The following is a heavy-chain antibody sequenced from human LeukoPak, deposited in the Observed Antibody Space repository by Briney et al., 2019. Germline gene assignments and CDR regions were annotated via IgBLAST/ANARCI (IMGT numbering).Heavy chain of an antibody. D-gene: IGHD3-10*02. J-gene: IGHJ6*04. CDR3: AELGITMIGGV. V-gene: IGHV3-48*03. CDR2: ISSRGNTI. Sequence: PGGSLRLSCAASGFTFSIYEMNGVREAPGERREWCSYISSRGNTIYYADSVKGRFTISRDNAKHSLYLQMNSLRAEDTAVYYCAELGITMIGGVWGKGTTVTISS. CDR1: GFTFSIYE.